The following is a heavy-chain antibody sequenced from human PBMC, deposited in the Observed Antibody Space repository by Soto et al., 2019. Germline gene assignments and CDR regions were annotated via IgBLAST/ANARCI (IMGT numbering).Heavy chain of an antibody. Sequence: SETLSLTCTVSTGSISPYYWTWIRQPPGKGLEWIGYIYYTGSTNYNPSLKSRVTISLDTSKNQFSLKLSSVTAADTAVYYCARVGCGDAEYYFDYWGQGTLVTVSS. V-gene: IGHV4-59*01. J-gene: IGHJ4*02. CDR2: IYYTGST. CDR1: TGSISPYY. CDR3: ARVGCGDAEYYFDY. D-gene: IGHD4-17*01.